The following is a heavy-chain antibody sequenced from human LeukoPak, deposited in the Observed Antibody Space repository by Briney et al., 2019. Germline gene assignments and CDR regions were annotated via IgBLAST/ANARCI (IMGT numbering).Heavy chain of an antibody. D-gene: IGHD3-22*01. CDR2: IRGSGGST. V-gene: IGHV3-23*01. CDR1: GFSFKSYA. Sequence: GGSLRLSCAASGFSFKSYAISWVRQAPGKGLEWVSAIRGSGGSTYYADSVKGRFTISRDNSKNTLYLQMNSLRAEDTAVYYCAKGEEIPYYYDSSGYYYIYWGQGTLVTVSS. J-gene: IGHJ4*02. CDR3: AKGEEIPYYYDSSGYYYIY.